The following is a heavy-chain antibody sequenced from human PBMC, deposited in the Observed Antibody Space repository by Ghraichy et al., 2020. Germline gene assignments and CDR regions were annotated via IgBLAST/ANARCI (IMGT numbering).Heavy chain of an antibody. V-gene: IGHV3-48*02. CDR3: ASWGGGWEGSYYYYGMDV. CDR2: ISSSSSTI. D-gene: IGHD6-19*01. J-gene: IGHJ6*02. Sequence: GGSLRLSCAASGFTFSSYSMNWVRQAPGKGLEWVSYISSSSSTIYYADSVKGRFTISRDNAKNSLYLQMNSLRDEDTAVYYCASWGGGWEGSYYYYGMDVWGQGTTVTVSS. CDR1: GFTFSSYS.